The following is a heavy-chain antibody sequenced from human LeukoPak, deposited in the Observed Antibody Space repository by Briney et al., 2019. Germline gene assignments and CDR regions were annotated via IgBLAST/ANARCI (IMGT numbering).Heavy chain of an antibody. CDR3: ARGLRGADIVVVPAATPFDY. CDR2: ICTAGDT. V-gene: IGHV3-13*01. D-gene: IGHD2-2*01. Sequence: GGSLRLSCAASGFTFSSYDMHWVRQATGKGLEWVSAICTAGDTYYPGSVKGRFTISRENAKNSLYLQMNSLRAGDTAVYYCARGLRGADIVVVPAATPFDYWGQGTLVTVSS. J-gene: IGHJ4*02. CDR1: GFTFSSYD.